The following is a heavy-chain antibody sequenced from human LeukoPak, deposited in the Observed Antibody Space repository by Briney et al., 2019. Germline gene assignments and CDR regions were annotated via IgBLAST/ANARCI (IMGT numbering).Heavy chain of an antibody. V-gene: IGHV1-2*02. J-gene: IGHJ6*03. CDR1: GYTFTGYY. CDR2: INPNSGGT. CDR3: ARAPTIFGVVIGYYYYYMDV. Sequence: GASVKVSCKASGYTFTGYYMHWVRQAPGQGLEWMGWINPNSGGTNYAQKFQGRVTMTRDTSISTAYMELSRLRSDDTAVYYCARAPTIFGVVIGYYYYYMDVWGKGTTVTVSS. D-gene: IGHD3-3*01.